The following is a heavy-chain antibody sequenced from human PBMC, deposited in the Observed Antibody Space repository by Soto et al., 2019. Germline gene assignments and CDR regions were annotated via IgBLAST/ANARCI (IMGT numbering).Heavy chain of an antibody. CDR1: GGSFSSYA. CDR2: IIPIFGTA. D-gene: IGHD6-19*01. J-gene: IGHJ3*02. V-gene: IGHV1-69*06. CDR3: ARAGPVAGNHAFDI. Sequence: QVQLVQSGAEVKKPGSSVKVSCKASGGSFSSYAISWVRQAPVQGLEWMGGIIPIFGTATYAQKFQGRVTIIADNSTSTAYMELSSLRSEDTAVYYCARAGPVAGNHAFDIWGKGTLVTVSS.